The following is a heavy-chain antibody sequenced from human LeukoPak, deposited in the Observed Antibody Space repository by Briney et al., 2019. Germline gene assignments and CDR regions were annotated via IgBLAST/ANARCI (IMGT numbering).Heavy chain of an antibody. CDR3: AKDMVLVYDRNLDH. Sequence: GGSLRLSCTASGFTFDGYAMNWVRQAPGQGLEWISGISWNSGSIDYADTVKGRFTISRDNAKNSPYMQMNRLRAEDTALYYCAKDMVLVYDRNLDHWGQGTLVSVSS. J-gene: IGHJ5*02. V-gene: IGHV3-9*01. CDR1: GFTFDGYA. CDR2: ISWNSGSI. D-gene: IGHD5/OR15-5a*01.